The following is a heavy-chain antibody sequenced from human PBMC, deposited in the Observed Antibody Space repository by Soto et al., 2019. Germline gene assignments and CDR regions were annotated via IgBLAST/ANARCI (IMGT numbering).Heavy chain of an antibody. D-gene: IGHD1-7*01. V-gene: IGHV4-34*01. CDR3: ARGGRIGITGTITRPIDY. CDR2: INHSGST. J-gene: IGHJ4*02. Sequence: SETLSLTCAVYGGSFRGYDGSGIRQPPGKGLEWIGEINHSGSTNYNPSLKSRVTISVDTSKNQFSLKLSSVTAADTAVYYCARGGRIGITGTITRPIDYWGQGTLVTVSS. CDR1: GGSFRGYD.